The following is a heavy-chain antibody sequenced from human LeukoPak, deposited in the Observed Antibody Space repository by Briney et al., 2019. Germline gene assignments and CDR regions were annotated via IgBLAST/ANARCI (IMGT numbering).Heavy chain of an antibody. J-gene: IGHJ4*02. CDR2: TNPNSGNT. D-gene: IGHD3-22*01. CDR3: AREDYYDSGSNDY. CDR1: GYTFTTYD. V-gene: IGHV1-8*03. Sequence: ASVKVSCKASGYTFTTYDITWVRQATGQGLGWMGWTNPNSGNTAYAQKFQGRVTITRNTSISTAYMELSSLRSEDTAVYYCAREDYYDSGSNDYWGQGTLVTVSS.